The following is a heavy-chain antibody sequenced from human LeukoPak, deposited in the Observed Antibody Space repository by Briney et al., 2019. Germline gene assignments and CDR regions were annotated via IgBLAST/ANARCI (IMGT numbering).Heavy chain of an antibody. CDR1: GDSVSSNSAA. CDR2: TYYRSKWYT. Sequence: LSQTLSLTCAILGDSVSSNSAAWNWIRQSPARGLEWLGRTYYRSKWYTDYAVSVKSRISINPDTSKNQFSLQLSSVTPEDTAVYYCARVDLKYYYGMDVWGQGTTVTVSS. CDR3: ARVDLKYYYGMDV. V-gene: IGHV6-1*01. J-gene: IGHJ6*02. D-gene: IGHD3-3*01.